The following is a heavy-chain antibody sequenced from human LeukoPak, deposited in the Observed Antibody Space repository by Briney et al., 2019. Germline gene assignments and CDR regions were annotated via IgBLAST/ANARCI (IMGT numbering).Heavy chain of an antibody. J-gene: IGHJ4*02. CDR1: GFTFSSYA. V-gene: IGHV3-23*01. CDR2: ISGSGGST. CDR3: AKGSSSWYYFDY. D-gene: IGHD6-13*01. Sequence: PGGSLRLSCAASGFTFSSYAMSWVRQAPGKGLEWVSAISGSGGSTYYADSVKGRFTISRDNSKNTLYLRMNSLRAEDTAVYYCAKGSSSWYYFDYWGQRTLVTVSS.